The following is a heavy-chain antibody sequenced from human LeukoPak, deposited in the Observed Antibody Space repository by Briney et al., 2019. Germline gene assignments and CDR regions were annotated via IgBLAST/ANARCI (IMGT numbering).Heavy chain of an antibody. J-gene: IGHJ4*02. CDR1: GFTFRSSA. V-gene: IGHV3-23*01. Sequence: GGSLRLSCAASGFTFRSSAMSWVRQAPGKGLEWVSAISGSGGSTYYADSVKGRFTISRDNSKNTLFLQMNSLRVEDTAVYYCAREDSGYGLHLDYWGQGTLVTVSS. CDR3: AREDSGYGLHLDY. CDR2: ISGSGGST. D-gene: IGHD5-12*01.